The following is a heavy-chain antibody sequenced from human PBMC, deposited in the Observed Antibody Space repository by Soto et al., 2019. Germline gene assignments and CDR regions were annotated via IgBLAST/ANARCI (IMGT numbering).Heavy chain of an antibody. V-gene: IGHV3-23*01. Sequence: EVWLLESGGGLVQPGGSLRLSCAVSGFTFSDYAMTWVRQAPGKGLEWVSANSGSGDFSFYSDSVKGRFTISRDSSKNTLYLQMDSLRADDTAVYYCAAMVATIYGYFDYWGQGTLVTVSS. CDR2: NSGSGDFS. D-gene: IGHD5-12*01. J-gene: IGHJ4*02. CDR3: AAMVATIYGYFDY. CDR1: GFTFSDYA.